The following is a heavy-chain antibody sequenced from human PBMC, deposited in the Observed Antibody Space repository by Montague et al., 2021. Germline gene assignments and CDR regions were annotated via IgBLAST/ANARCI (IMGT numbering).Heavy chain of an antibody. V-gene: IGHV4-59*11. J-gene: IGHJ5*02. CDR3: ARDLHGSFGKWFDP. CDR1: GGATESRY. D-gene: IGHD1-26*01. CDR2: NYNRGNT. Sequence: SETLSLTCTVSGGATESRYGSWIRQPPGKGLEWIGYNYNRGNTNYNPSLKNRVTISVDTSKNKFPLKLSSLTAAATAVYYCARDLHGSFGKWFDPWGREPWSPSPQ.